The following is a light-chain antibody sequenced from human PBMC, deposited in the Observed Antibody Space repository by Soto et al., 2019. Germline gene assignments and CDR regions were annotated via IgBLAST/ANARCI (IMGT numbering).Light chain of an antibody. V-gene: IGLV1-44*01. J-gene: IGLJ1*01. Sequence: QSVLTQPPSASGTPGQRVTISCSGSSSNIGSNTVNWYQQLPGTAPKLLIYSNNQRPSGVPDRFSGSKSGTSASLAISGLQSEGEADYYCAAWDDRLNGYVFGTGTKVTVL. CDR1: SSNIGSNT. CDR3: AAWDDRLNGYV. CDR2: SNN.